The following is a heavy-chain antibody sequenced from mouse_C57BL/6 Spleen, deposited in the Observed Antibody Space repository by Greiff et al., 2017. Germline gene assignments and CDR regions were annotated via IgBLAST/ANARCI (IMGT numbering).Heavy chain of an antibody. CDR2: IYPRSGNT. CDR3: AGAY. J-gene: IGHJ3*01. V-gene: IGHV1-81*01. Sequence: QVHVKQSGAELARPGASVKLSCKASGYTFTSYGISWVKQRTGQGLEWIGEIYPRSGNTYYNEKFKGKATLTADKSSSTAYMELRSLTSEDSAVYFCAGAYWGQGTLVTVSA. CDR1: GYTFTSYG.